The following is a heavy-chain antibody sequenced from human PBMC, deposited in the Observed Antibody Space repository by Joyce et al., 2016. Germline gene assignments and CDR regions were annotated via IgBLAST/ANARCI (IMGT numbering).Heavy chain of an antibody. V-gene: IGHV3-30*18. D-gene: IGHD3-3*01. Sequence: QIRLVESGGGVVQPGRSMRLSGAASGFNFTTHAIHWVRQALGKGLDWVAVISYDGSFKYYSESVRGRFTISRDNSKTTVSLQMSSLRPEDTALYYCAKGAFWRGFDSWGQGTRVTVSS. CDR2: ISYDGSFK. CDR1: GFNFTTHA. CDR3: AKGAFWRGFDS. J-gene: IGHJ4*02.